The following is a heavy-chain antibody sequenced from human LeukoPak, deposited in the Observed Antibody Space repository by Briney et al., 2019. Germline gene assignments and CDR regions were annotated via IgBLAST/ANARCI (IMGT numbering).Heavy chain of an antibody. CDR3: ANDDVPYCSGGVCYSKGLDY. CDR2: ISSDGSDK. V-gene: IGHV3-30*18. D-gene: IGHD2-15*01. Sequence: GRSLTLSCAASGFSFRDSGMHWVCQAPGKGLEWVAPISSDGSDKYYADSVKGRFTISRDNSKNTLYLQMNSLRTEDTAVYYCANDDVPYCSGGVCYSKGLDYWGQGTLVTVSS. CDR1: GFSFRDSG. J-gene: IGHJ4*02.